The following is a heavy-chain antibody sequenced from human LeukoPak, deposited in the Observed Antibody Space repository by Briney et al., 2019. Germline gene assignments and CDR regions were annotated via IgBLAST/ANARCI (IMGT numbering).Heavy chain of an antibody. Sequence: GGSLRLSCAASGFTFSDYYMSWIRQAPGKGLEWVSYISSSGSTIYYADSVKGRFTISRDNAKNSLYLQMNSLRAEDTAVYYCARDRLCSSTSCYRGDFDYWGQGTLVTVSS. CDR1: GFTFSDYY. CDR3: ARDRLCSSTSCYRGDFDY. J-gene: IGHJ4*02. CDR2: ISSSGSTI. D-gene: IGHD2-2*02. V-gene: IGHV3-11*01.